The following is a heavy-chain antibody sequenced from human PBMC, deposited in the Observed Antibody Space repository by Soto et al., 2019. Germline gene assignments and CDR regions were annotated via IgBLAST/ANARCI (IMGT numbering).Heavy chain of an antibody. J-gene: IGHJ4*02. Sequence: SVKVSCKASGGTFSSYAISWVRQAPGQGLEWMGGTIPIFGTANYAQKFQGRVTITADESTSTAYMELSSLRSEDTAVYYCASPARKAIAAASYYFDYWGQGTLVTVSS. CDR2: TIPIFGTA. CDR1: GGTFSSYA. V-gene: IGHV1-69*13. D-gene: IGHD6-13*01. CDR3: ASPARKAIAAASYYFDY.